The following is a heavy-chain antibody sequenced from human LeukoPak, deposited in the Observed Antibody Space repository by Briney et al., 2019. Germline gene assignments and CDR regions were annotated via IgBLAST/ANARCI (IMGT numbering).Heavy chain of an antibody. D-gene: IGHD6-19*01. J-gene: IGHJ4*02. CDR3: AREGSSGSFDY. Sequence: GGSLRLSCAASGFTFSSYAMHWVRQAPGKGLEWVAVISYDGSNKYYADSVKGRFTIPRDNSKNTLYLQMNSLRAEDTAVYYCAREGSSGSFDYWGQGTLVTVSS. V-gene: IGHV3-30-3*01. CDR1: GFTFSSYA. CDR2: ISYDGSNK.